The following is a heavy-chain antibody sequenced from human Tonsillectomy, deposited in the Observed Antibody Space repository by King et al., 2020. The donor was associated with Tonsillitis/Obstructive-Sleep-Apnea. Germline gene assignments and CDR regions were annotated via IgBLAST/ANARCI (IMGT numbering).Heavy chain of an antibody. V-gene: IGHV1-69*01. CDR3: ANWNYDGRSEYFQH. CDR1: GGTFSSYA. Sequence: QLVQSGAEVKKPGSSVKVSCKASGGTFSSYAISWVGQAPGQGLEWMGGIIPIFGTANYAQKFQGRVTITADESTSTAYMELSSLRSEDTAVYYCANWNYDGRSEYFQHWGQGTLVTVSS. CDR2: IIPIFGTA. J-gene: IGHJ1*01. D-gene: IGHD1-7*01.